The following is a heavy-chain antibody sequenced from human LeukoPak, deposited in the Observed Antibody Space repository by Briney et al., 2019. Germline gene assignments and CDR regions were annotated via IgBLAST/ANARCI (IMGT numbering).Heavy chain of an antibody. D-gene: IGHD6-6*01. CDR1: GITVSSNY. V-gene: IGHV3-53*05. CDR3: ARGRSSSVGWFDP. CDR2: IYSDGTT. Sequence: GGSLRLSCVASGITVSSNYMSWVRQAPGKGLEWLSIIYSDGTTYYADSVKGRFTISRDNSKNTLYLQMNSLRAEDTAVYYCARGRSSSVGWFDPWGQGTLVTVSS. J-gene: IGHJ5*02.